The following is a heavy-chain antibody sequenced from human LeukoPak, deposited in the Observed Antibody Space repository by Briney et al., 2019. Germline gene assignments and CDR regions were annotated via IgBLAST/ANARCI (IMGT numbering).Heavy chain of an antibody. D-gene: IGHD3-10*01. J-gene: IGHJ6*03. CDR1: GESISGFY. Sequence: SETLSLTCTVSGESISGFYWTWIRQPPGKGLEWIGYIYYSGSTNYNPSLKSRVTISVDTSKNQFSLKLSSVTAADTAVYYCARDGPIGFGERAGIYYYMDVWGKGTTVTISS. CDR2: IYYSGST. V-gene: IGHV4-59*01. CDR3: ARDGPIGFGERAGIYYYMDV.